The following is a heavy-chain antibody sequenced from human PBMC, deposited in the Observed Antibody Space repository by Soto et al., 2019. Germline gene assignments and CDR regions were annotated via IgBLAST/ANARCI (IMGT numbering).Heavy chain of an antibody. CDR2: IYYIGST. J-gene: IGHJ6*04. V-gene: IGHV4-39*01. CDR1: GDSISSSSYY. CDR3: ARSTPNKDV. Sequence: QLQLQESGPGLVKPSETLSLTCTVSGDSISSSSYYWGWIRQPPGKGLEGIGSIYYIGSTYYNPSLKSRVSISVDTSKNQFSLKLSSVTAADTAVYYCARSTPNKDVWGKGTTVTVSS.